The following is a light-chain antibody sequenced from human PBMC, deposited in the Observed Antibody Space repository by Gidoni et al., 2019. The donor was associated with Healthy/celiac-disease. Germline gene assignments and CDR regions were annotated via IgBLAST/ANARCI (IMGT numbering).Light chain of an antibody. V-gene: IGKV3-11*01. J-gene: IGKJ1*01. CDR2: DAS. CDR1: QSVSSY. CDR3: QQRSNWPPRRT. Sequence: EIVLTQSPATLSLSPGERATLSCRASQSVSSYLAWYQQKPGQAPRLLIYDASNRATGIPARFSGSGSGTDFTLTISSLEPEDFAVYYCQQRSNWPPRRTCXXXTKVEIK.